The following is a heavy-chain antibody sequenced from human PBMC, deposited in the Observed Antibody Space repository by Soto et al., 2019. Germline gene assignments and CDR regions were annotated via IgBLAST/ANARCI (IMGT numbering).Heavy chain of an antibody. V-gene: IGHV4-59*01. CDR2: IYYSGST. CDR1: GCSLSSYY. D-gene: IGHD3-3*01. Sequence: SETLSLTCTVSGCSLSSYYLSWLRPPPGKGLEWIGYIYYSGSTNYNPSLKSRVTISVDTSKNQFSLKLSSVTAADTAVYYCARVEEWLPFAFDIWGQGTMVTVSS. J-gene: IGHJ3*02. CDR3: ARVEEWLPFAFDI.